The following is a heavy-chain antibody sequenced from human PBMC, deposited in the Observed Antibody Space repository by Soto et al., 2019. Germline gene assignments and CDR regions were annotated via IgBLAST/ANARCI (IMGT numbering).Heavy chain of an antibody. D-gene: IGHD2-15*01. CDR3: GRVVTAATRHPDFDY. J-gene: IGHJ4*02. V-gene: IGHV4-39*01. CDR1: GGSVNSPNYY. CDR2: IYNSATA. Sequence: SLTCTVSGGSVNSPNYYWGWIRQPPGKGLEWIGSIYNSATAYYNPSLKTRVTISADTSRNQFSLNLRSVTAADTAMYYCGRVVTAATRHPDFDYWGQGALVTVSS.